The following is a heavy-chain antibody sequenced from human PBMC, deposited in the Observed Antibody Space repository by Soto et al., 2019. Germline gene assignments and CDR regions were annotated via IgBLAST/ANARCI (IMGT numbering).Heavy chain of an antibody. V-gene: IGHV3-48*01. Sequence: GGSLRLSCAASGFIFSSFTMNWVRQAPGMGLGWVWYFSGSGTSKYYADSVKGRFTLCRENVKYSLYLHLNSMRAAYTAVFFCAREISVAGKTGLGRWGKGNLVTVYS. J-gene: IGHJ4*02. CDR3: AREISVAGKTGLGR. D-gene: IGHD6-19*01. CDR2: FSGSGTSK. CDR1: GFIFSSFT.